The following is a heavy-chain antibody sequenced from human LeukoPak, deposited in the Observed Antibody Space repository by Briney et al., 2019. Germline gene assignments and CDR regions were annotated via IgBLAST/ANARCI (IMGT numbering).Heavy chain of an antibody. CDR2: IYHSGST. CDR3: ARLRRDSSGYPLYYYYYYMDV. Sequence: SETLSLTCTVSGGSISSGGYYWSWIRQPPGKGLEWIGYIYHSGSTNYNPSLKSRVTISVDTSKNQFSLKLSSVTAADTAVYYCARLRRDSSGYPLYYYYYYMDVWGKGTTVTVSS. J-gene: IGHJ6*03. CDR1: GGSISSGGYY. V-gene: IGHV4-30-2*01. D-gene: IGHD3-22*01.